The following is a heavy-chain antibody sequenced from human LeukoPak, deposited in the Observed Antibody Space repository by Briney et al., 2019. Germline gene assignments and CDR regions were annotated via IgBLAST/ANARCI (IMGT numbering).Heavy chain of an antibody. CDR3: AKGSGYFDWLLTYYFDY. V-gene: IGHV3-23*01. J-gene: IGHJ4*02. CDR2: ISGSGGST. CDR1: GFTFSSYA. Sequence: GGSLRLSCAASGFTFSSYAMSWVRQAPGKGLEWVSAISGSGGSTYYADSVKCRFTISRDNSKNTLYLQMNSLRAEDTAVYYCAKGSGYFDWLLTYYFDYWGQGTLVTVSS. D-gene: IGHD3-9*01.